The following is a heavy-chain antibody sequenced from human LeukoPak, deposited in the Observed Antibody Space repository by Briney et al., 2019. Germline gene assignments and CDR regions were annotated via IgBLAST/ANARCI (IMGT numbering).Heavy chain of an antibody. J-gene: IGHJ3*01. Sequence: NPGGSLRLSCAASGFTFSSYSMNWVRQAPGKGLEWVSSISSSSSYIYYADSVKGRFTISRDNSKNTLYLQMNSLRAEDTAVYYCAVSYGDYVGDAFDFWGQGTMVTVSS. CDR1: GFTFSSYS. V-gene: IGHV3-21*01. CDR3: AVSYGDYVGDAFDF. CDR2: ISSSSSYI. D-gene: IGHD4-17*01.